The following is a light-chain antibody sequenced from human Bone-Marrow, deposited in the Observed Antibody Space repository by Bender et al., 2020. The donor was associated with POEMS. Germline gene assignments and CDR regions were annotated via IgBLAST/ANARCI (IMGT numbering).Light chain of an antibody. CDR1: NIGSKS. V-gene: IGLV3-21*02. J-gene: IGLJ3*02. CDR2: DDS. Sequence: SYVLTQPPSVSVAPGQTARITCGGNNIGSKSLHWYQQKPGQAPVLVVHDDSARASGIPQRFSGSNSGNMATLTISRVEAGDEADYYCQVWDRSTGVFGGGTKLTVL. CDR3: QVWDRSTGV.